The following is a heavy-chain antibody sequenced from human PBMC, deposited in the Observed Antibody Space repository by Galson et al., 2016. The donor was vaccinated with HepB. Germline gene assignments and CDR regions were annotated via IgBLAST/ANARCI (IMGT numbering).Heavy chain of an antibody. CDR3: ARDWGSSSWYLPANWFDP. Sequence: SLRLSCAASGFTFSDYYMNWIRQAPGKGLEWVSYISGSGNFKYYADSVKGRFTISRDNAKNSLYLQMNSLRAEDTAVYYCARDWGSSSWYLPANWFDPWGQGTLVTVSS. CDR1: GFTFSDYY. CDR2: ISGSGNFK. V-gene: IGHV3-11*04. D-gene: IGHD6-13*01. J-gene: IGHJ5*02.